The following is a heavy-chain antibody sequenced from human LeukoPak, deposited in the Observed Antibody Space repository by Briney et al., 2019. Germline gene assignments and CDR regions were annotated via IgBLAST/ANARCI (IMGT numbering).Heavy chain of an antibody. Sequence: PSETLSLTCTVSGGSISSGTYYWSWIRQPAGKGLEWIGRISTSGSTNYNPSLKSRVTISVDASKNQFSLKQSSATAADTAVYYCARGAYGSGTYYHDAFDIWGQGTMVTVSS. CDR2: ISTSGST. CDR3: ARGAYGSGTYYHDAFDI. J-gene: IGHJ3*02. V-gene: IGHV4-61*02. D-gene: IGHD3-10*01. CDR1: GGSISSGTYY.